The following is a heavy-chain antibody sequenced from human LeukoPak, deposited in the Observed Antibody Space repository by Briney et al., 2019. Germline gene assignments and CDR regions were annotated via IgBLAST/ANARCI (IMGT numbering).Heavy chain of an antibody. J-gene: IGHJ3*02. CDR3: ARLLTSPPAPMLRGKPFDI. CDR2: IKQDGSEK. CDR1: GFTFSSYW. D-gene: IGHD3-10*01. Sequence: PGGSLRLSCAASGFTFSSYWMSWVRQAPGKGLEWVANIKQDGSEKYYVDSVRGRFTISRDNAKNSLSLQMNSLRAEDTAVYYCARLLTSPPAPMLRGKPFDIWGPGTMVTVSS. V-gene: IGHV3-7*01.